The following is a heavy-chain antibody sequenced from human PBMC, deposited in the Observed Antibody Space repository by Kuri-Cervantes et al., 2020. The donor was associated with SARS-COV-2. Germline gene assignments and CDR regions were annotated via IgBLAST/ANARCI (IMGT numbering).Heavy chain of an antibody. J-gene: IGHJ6*03. V-gene: IGHV3-72*01. CDR1: GFTFSSYS. CDR2: TRNKANSYTT. D-gene: IGHD3-10*01. Sequence: GESLKISCAASGFTFSSYSMNWVRQAPGKGLEWVGRTRNKANSYTTEYAASVKGRFTISRDDSKNSLYLQMNSLKTEDTAVYYCTRVRGVTYYYYYMDVWGKGTTVTVSS. CDR3: TRVRGVTYYYYYMDV.